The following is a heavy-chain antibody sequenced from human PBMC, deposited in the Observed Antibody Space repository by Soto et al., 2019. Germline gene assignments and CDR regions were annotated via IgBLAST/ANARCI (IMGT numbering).Heavy chain of an antibody. CDR1: GFPFSSYV. CDR2: ISGSGSII. CDR3: ARAYNTLGH. D-gene: IGHD1-1*01. V-gene: IGHV3-11*01. J-gene: IGHJ4*02. Sequence: GGSLILSWAASGFPFSSYVMSWVRQAPGKGLEWVSGISGSGSIIFYADSVKGRFTISRDNAKNSLYLQMNSLRAEDTAVYYCARAYNTLGHWGQGTQVTVSS.